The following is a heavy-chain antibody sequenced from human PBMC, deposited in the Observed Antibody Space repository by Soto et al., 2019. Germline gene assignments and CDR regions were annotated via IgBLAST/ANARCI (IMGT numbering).Heavy chain of an antibody. D-gene: IGHD3-22*01. Sequence: PSETLSLTCTVSGDSISTYYWSWIRQPPGKGLEWIGYVYNSGSTNYNPSLKSRVTMSVDTSKNQFSLNLSSVTAADTAVYYCARDRAYYESTALHFDYWGQGTLVTVSS. CDR3: ARDRAYYESTALHFDY. CDR2: VYNSGST. V-gene: IGHV4-59*01. J-gene: IGHJ4*02. CDR1: GDSISTYY.